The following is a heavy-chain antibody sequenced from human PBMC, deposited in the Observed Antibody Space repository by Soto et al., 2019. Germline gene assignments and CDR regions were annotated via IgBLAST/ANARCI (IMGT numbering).Heavy chain of an antibody. J-gene: IGHJ6*03. D-gene: IGHD2-8*01. V-gene: IGHV3-23*01. CDR3: AGRYCTNGVCYTNYYYYIDV. CDR2: ITTSGGNT. CDR1: GFTFSTYA. Sequence: VQLLVSGGGLVQPGGSLRLSCAASGFTFSTYAMSWVRQAPGKGLEWVSTITTSGGNTYYADSVQGRFTISRDNSKNTLYLQMNSLRAEDTAVYYCAGRYCTNGVCYTNYYYYIDVWGKGTTVTVSS.